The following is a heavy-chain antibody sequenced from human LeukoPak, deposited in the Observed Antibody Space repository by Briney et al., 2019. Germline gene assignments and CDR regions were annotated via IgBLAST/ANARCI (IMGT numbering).Heavy chain of an antibody. CDR1: GFTFSSYA. J-gene: IGHJ3*02. D-gene: IGHD3-22*01. CDR3: AKEYRRNYYDSSGSRDAFDI. CDR2: ISGSGGST. V-gene: IGHV3-23*01. Sequence: GGSLRLFCAASGFTFSSYAMSWVRQAPGKGLEWVSAISGSGGSTYYADSVKGRFTISRDNSKNTLYLQMNGLRAEDTAVYYCAKEYRRNYYDSSGSRDAFDIWGQGTMVTVSS.